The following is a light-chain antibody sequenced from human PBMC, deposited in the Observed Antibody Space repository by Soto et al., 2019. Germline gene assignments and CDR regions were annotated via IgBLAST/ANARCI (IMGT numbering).Light chain of an antibody. Sequence: EIVLTQSPATLSLSPGERATLSCRASQGISSYLAWYQQKPGQTPRLLIYAASNRSTGIPARFSGSGSVTDSTLTISGPLTEAFADYYCQPRTYWPVYFGPGTKVDVK. CDR2: AAS. CDR3: QPRTYWPVY. CDR1: QGISSY. V-gene: IGKV3-11*01. J-gene: IGKJ3*01.